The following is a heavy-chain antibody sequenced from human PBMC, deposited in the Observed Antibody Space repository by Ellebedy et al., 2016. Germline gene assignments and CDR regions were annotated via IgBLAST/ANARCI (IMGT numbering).Heavy chain of an antibody. CDR2: IYYSGST. D-gene: IGHD3-16*02. J-gene: IGHJ5*02. V-gene: IGHV4-30-4*01. CDR1: GGSISSGDYY. Sequence: SETLSLTXTVSGGSISSGDYYWSWIRQPPGKGLEWIGYIYYSGSTYYNPSLKSRVTISVDTSKNQFSLKLSSVTAADTAVYYCARDGDYDYVWGSYRYAFDPWGQGTLVTVSS. CDR3: ARDGDYDYVWGSYRYAFDP.